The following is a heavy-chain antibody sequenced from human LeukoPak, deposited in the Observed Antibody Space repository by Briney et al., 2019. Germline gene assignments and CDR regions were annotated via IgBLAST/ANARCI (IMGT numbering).Heavy chain of an antibody. J-gene: IGHJ4*02. CDR3: ATSYGSGSYYNVPFDY. CDR1: GFTFSSYA. Sequence: GGSLRLSCAASGFTFSSYAMHWVRQAPGKGLEWVTVISYDGSNKYYADSVKGRFTISRDNSKNSLYLQMNSLRAEDTALYYCATSYGSGSYYNVPFDYWGQGTLVTVSS. D-gene: IGHD3-10*01. CDR2: ISYDGSNK. V-gene: IGHV3-30*04.